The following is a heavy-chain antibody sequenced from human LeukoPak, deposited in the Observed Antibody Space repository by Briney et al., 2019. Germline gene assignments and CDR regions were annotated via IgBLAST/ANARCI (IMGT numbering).Heavy chain of an antibody. CDR2: ISPSGDIK. Sequence: QPGGTLRLSCVASGFTFSRHGMNWVRQAPGKGLEWVSGISPSGDIKYYVDSVKDRFTVSRDNSKNTLYLQINSLRDEDTAVYYCAKDDAWLQYNDWGQGTLVTVSS. CDR1: GFTFSRHG. J-gene: IGHJ4*02. V-gene: IGHV3-23*01. D-gene: IGHD5-24*01. CDR3: AKDDAWLQYND.